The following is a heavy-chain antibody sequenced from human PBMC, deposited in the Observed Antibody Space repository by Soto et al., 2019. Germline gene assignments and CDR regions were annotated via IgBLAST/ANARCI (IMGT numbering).Heavy chain of an antibody. V-gene: IGHV3-23*01. CDR3: AKGDCSSTSCYVIDY. CDR2: ISGSGGST. J-gene: IGHJ4*02. D-gene: IGHD2-2*01. Sequence: GGSLRLSCAASGFTFSSYAMSWVRQAPGKGLEWVSAISGSGGSTYYADSVKGRFTISRDNSKNTLYLQMNSLRAEDTAVYYCAKGDCSSTSCYVIDYWGQGTLVTVSS. CDR1: GFTFSSYA.